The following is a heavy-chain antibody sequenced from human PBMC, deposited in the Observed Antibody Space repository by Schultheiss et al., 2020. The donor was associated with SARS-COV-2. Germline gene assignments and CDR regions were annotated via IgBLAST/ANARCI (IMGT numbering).Heavy chain of an antibody. J-gene: IGHJ6*02. CDR2: IYYSGST. CDR3: ARHCSGGSCYNHYYYYGMDV. Sequence: SETLSLTCAVYGGSFSGYYWSWIRQPPGKGLEWIGYIYYSGSTYYNPSLKSLVTISVDTSKNQFSLKLSSVTAADTAVYYCARHCSGGSCYNHYYYYGMDVWGQGTTVTVSS. V-gene: IGHV4-59*08. D-gene: IGHD2-15*01. CDR1: GGSFSGYY.